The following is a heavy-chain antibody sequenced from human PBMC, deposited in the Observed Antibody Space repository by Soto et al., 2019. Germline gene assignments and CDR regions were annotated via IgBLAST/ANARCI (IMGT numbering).Heavy chain of an antibody. CDR1: GFTFSSYA. CDR3: ARGKGGVDFWSGRVRGGDYYYGMDV. CDR2: ISYDGSNK. V-gene: IGHV3-30-3*01. Sequence: GGSLRLSCAASGFTFSSYAMHWVRQAPGKGLEWVAVISYDGSNKYYADSVKGRFTISRDNSKNTLYLQMNSLRAEDTAVYYCARGKGGVDFWSGRVRGGDYYYGMDVWGQGTTVTVSS. J-gene: IGHJ6*02. D-gene: IGHD3-3*01.